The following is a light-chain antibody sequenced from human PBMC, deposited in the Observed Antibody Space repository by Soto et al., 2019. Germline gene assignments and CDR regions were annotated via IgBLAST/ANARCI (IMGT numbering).Light chain of an antibody. V-gene: IGKV3-15*01. CDR3: QQYNNCPRT. CDR2: GAS. Sequence: EIVMTQSPATLSVSPGERATLSCRASQSVSSNLAWYQQKPGQAPRLLLYGASTRATGIPARFSGSGSGTEVTLTISSLQSKEFAVYYCQQYNNCPRTFGQGTKLEIK. CDR1: QSVSSN. J-gene: IGKJ2*01.